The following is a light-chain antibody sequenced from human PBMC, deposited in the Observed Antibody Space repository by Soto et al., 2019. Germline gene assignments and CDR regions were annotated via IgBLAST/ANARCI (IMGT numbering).Light chain of an antibody. CDR1: SSDIGAYNY. CDR3: SSKTSTTTVV. Sequence: QSALTQPASVSGSPGQSFTISCTGTSSDIGAYNYVSWYQQHPGKAPKLMIYEVSNRPSGLSNRFSGSKSGNTASLTISGLQAEDEADYYCSSKTSTTTVVFGGGTKVTVL. J-gene: IGLJ3*02. CDR2: EVS. V-gene: IGLV2-14*01.